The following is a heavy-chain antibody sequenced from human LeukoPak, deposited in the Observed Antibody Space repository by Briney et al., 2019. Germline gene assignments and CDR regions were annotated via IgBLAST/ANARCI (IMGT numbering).Heavy chain of an antibody. J-gene: IGHJ3*02. Sequence: SETLSLTCTVSGGSISSYYWSWIRQPPGKGLEWIGYIFHSGSTNYNPSLKSRVTISIDTSKNQFSLKLSSVTAADTAVYYCASSGNYYETWWEGIWGQGTMVTVSS. CDR1: GGSISSYY. CDR2: IFHSGST. V-gene: IGHV4-59*08. D-gene: IGHD3-22*01. CDR3: ASSGNYYETWWEGI.